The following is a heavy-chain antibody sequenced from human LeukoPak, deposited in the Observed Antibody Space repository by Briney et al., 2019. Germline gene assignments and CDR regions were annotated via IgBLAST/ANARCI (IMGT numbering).Heavy chain of an antibody. D-gene: IGHD3-10*01. CDR3: AREGSGSGVDY. CDR2: ISSSSSTI. V-gene: IGHV3-48*01. Sequence: GESLKISCAASGFTFSSYSMNWVRQAPGKGLEWVSYISSSSSTIYYADSVKGRFTISRDNAKNSLYLQMNSLRAEDTAVYYCAREGSGSGVDYWGQGTLVTVSS. J-gene: IGHJ4*02. CDR1: GFTFSSYS.